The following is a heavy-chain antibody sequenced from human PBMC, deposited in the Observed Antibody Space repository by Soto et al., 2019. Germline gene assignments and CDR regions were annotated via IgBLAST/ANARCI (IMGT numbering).Heavy chain of an antibody. CDR2: ISPMFGAA. V-gene: IGHV1-69*19. CDR1: GGTFNNSA. Sequence: QVQLVQSGAEMKKPGSSVKVSCQSSGGTFNNSAMNWVRQAPGQGPEWMGDISPMFGAANYAPKFQGRVTITADESTGTSYMQLSSVTSEDTALYFCAREVQVHTPAFVYWGQGTLVTVSS. CDR3: AREVQVHTPAFVY. D-gene: IGHD3-10*01. J-gene: IGHJ4*02.